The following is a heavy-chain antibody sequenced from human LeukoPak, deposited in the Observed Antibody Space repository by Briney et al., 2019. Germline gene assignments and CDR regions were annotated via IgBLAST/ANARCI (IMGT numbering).Heavy chain of an antibody. CDR1: GGSFSSYS. J-gene: IGHJ4*02. Sequence: SETLSLTCDVSGGSFSSYSWNWIRQPPGKGRGWIAEISYAGNTHTWSTSYSASLKSRVTISVDTPKNQFSLHLSSVTAADAGVYYCARGFSGFWEFDSWGQGTLVTVSS. V-gene: IGHV4-34*01. CDR2: ISYAGNTHTWST. CDR3: ARGFSGFWEFDS. D-gene: IGHD1-14*01.